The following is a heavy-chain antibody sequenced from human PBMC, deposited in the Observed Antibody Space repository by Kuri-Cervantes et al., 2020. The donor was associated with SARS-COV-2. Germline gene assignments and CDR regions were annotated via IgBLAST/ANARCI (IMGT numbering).Heavy chain of an antibody. CDR3: ARDHSPLYGDYPEY. CDR1: GGTFSSYA. J-gene: IGHJ4*02. CDR2: IIPIFGTA. D-gene: IGHD4-17*01. Sequence: SVKVSCKASGGTFSSYAISWVRQAPGQGLEWMGGIIPIFGTANYAQKFQGRVTITADKSTSTAYMELSSLRSDDTAVYYCARDHSPLYGDYPEYWGQGTLVTVSS. V-gene: IGHV1-69*06.